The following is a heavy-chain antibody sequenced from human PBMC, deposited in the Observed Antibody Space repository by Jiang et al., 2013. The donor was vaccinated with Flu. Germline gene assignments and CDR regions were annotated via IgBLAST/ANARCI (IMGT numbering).Heavy chain of an antibody. D-gene: IGHD6-13*01. J-gene: IGHJ6*02. CDR1: GYTFTSYA. CDR3: ARMYSSSWSQYYYYYYGMDV. V-gene: IGHV7-4-1*02. CDR2: INTNTGNP. Sequence: QSGSELKKPGASVKVSCKASGYTFTSYAMNWVRQAPGQGLEWMGWINTNTGNPTYAQGFTGRFVFSLDTSVSTAYLQISSLKAEDTAVYYCARMYSSSWSQYYYYYYGMDVWGQGTTVTVSS.